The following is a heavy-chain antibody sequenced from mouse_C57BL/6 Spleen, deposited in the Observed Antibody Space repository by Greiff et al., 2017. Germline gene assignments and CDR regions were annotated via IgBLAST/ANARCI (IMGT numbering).Heavy chain of an antibody. CDR1: GYSFTGYY. Sequence: VQLQQSGPELVKPGASVKISCKASGYSFTGYYMNWVKQSPEKSLEWIGEINPSTGGTTYNQKFKAKATLTVDKSSSTAYMQLKSLTSDDSAVYDCARSGNYYGSSYAMDYWGQGTSVTVSS. CDR2: INPSTGGT. D-gene: IGHD1-1*01. J-gene: IGHJ4*01. CDR3: ARSGNYYGSSYAMDY. V-gene: IGHV1-42*01.